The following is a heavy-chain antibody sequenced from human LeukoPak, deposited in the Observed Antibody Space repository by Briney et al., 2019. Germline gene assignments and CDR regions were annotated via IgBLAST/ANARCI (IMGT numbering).Heavy chain of an antibody. CDR2: TWGGSSI. D-gene: IGHD4-17*01. V-gene: IGHV3-48*04. CDR1: GFTFSDYS. J-gene: IGHJ2*01. Sequence: GGSLRLSCAASGFTFSDYSMNWVRQAPGEGLEWVSYTWGGSSIYYADSVKGRFTISRDNAKNSLYLQMNSLRAEDTAVYYCARRTLTRDWYFDLWGRGTLVTVSS. CDR3: ARRTLTRDWYFDL.